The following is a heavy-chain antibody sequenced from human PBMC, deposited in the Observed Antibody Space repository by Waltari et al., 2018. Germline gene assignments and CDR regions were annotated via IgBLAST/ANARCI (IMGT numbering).Heavy chain of an antibody. D-gene: IGHD5-12*01. CDR1: GFTFSSYW. Sequence: EVQLVESGGGLVQPGGSLRLSCAASGFTFSSYWMSWVRQAPGKGVEGVANIKQDGSEKYYGDAVKGRFTIARDKAKNSLYLQMNSLRAEDTAVYYCARFIVATIRDYFDYGGQGTLVTVSS. J-gene: IGHJ4*02. CDR3: ARFIVATIRDYFDY. V-gene: IGHV3-7*01. CDR2: IKQDGSEK.